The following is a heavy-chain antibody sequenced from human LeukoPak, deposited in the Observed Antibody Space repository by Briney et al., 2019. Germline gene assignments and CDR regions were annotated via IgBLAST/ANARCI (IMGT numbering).Heavy chain of an antibody. D-gene: IGHD2-2*01. CDR3: ARLSDTEGSSTCYRASDI. CDR2: IKQDGSDK. J-gene: IGHJ3*02. CDR1: GFTFTTHW. V-gene: IGHV3-7*01. Sequence: GRSLRLSCAASGFTFTTHWMGWVRQAPGKGLEWVANIKQDGSDKKYVESVKGRFTISRDNAKNSLYLQMNSLRAEDTAVYYCARLSDTEGSSTCYRASDIWGQGTMVTVSS.